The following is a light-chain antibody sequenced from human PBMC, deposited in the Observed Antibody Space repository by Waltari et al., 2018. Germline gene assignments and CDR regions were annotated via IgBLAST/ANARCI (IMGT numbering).Light chain of an antibody. Sequence: DIQMTQSPSSLSASVGDRVTITCRASQSISNYLNWYQQKPGKAPNLLINTASSLQSGVPSRFSGSGSVTDFTLTISSLQREDFATYFCQQSYNTPLTFGGGTKVEIK. CDR2: TAS. CDR1: QSISNY. J-gene: IGKJ4*01. V-gene: IGKV1-39*01. CDR3: QQSYNTPLT.